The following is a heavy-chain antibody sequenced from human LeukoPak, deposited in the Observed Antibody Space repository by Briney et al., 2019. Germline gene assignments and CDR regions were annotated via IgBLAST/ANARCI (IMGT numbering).Heavy chain of an antibody. V-gene: IGHV1-69*04. CDR2: IIPILGIA. Sequence: SVKVSCKASGGTFSSYAISWVRQAPGQGLEWMGRIIPILGIANYAQKFQGRVTTTADKSTSTAYMELSSLRSEDTAVYYCARESGGDFYYYYGMDVWGQGTTVTVSS. CDR3: ARESGGDFYYYYGMDV. D-gene: IGHD2-21*02. J-gene: IGHJ6*02. CDR1: GGTFSSYA.